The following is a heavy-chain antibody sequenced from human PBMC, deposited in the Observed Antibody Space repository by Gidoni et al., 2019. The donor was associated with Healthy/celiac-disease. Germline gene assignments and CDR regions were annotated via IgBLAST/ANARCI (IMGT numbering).Heavy chain of an antibody. V-gene: IGHV3-48*03. J-gene: IGHJ6*02. Sequence: EVQLVESGGGWVQPGGSLRRSGEASGVTFSSYEMHWVRQAPGKGLEWVSYISSSVSTIYYADSVKGRSTIARDNAKNSLYLQMNSLRAEDTAVYYCASQPLYYYDSSGVDVWGQGTTVTVSS. CDR2: ISSSVSTI. CDR3: ASQPLYYYDSSGVDV. D-gene: IGHD3-22*01. CDR1: GVTFSSYE.